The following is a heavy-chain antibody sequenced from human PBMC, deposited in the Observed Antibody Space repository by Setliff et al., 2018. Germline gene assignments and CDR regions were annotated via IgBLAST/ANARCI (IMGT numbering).Heavy chain of an antibody. Sequence: SETLSLTCAVSGYSISSGYYGGWIRQPPGKGLEWIGSIYHSGSTYYNPSLKSRVTISVDTSKNQFSLKLSSVTAADTAVYHCARHASPYSSGWYSMAALFDPWGQGTQVTVSS. V-gene: IGHV4-38-2*01. J-gene: IGHJ5*02. CDR3: ARHASPYSSGWYSMAALFDP. CDR2: IYHSGST. CDR1: GYSISSGYY. D-gene: IGHD6-19*01.